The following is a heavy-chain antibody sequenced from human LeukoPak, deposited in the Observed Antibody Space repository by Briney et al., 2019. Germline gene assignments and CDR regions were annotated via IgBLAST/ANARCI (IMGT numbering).Heavy chain of an antibody. J-gene: IGHJ4*02. D-gene: IGHD6-19*01. CDR1: GFTFSSYG. CDR3: AKDRGTSVWYLDY. Sequence: PGRALRLSCAASGFTFSSYGTHWVRQAPGKGLEWGAVISNEGSNEYYADSVKGRFTISRDNSKNTLNLQMNSLRAEDTAVYYCAKDRGTSVWYLDYWGQGTLVTVSS. CDR2: ISNEGSNE. V-gene: IGHV3-30*18.